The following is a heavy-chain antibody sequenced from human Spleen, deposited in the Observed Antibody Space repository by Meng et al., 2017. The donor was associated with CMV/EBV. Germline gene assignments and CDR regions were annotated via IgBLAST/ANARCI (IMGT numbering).Heavy chain of an antibody. Sequence: GGSLRLSCAASGFTFSSYAMHWVRQAPGKGLEWVAVISYDGSNKYYADSVKGRFTISRDNSKNTLYLQMNSPRAEDTAVYYCARDLHPYYYGSGSYYSWVSWGNYYYYGMDVWGQGTTVTVSS. CDR2: ISYDGSNK. V-gene: IGHV3-30*04. J-gene: IGHJ6*02. CDR1: GFTFSSYA. D-gene: IGHD3-10*01. CDR3: ARDLHPYYYGSGSYYSWVSWGNYYYYGMDV.